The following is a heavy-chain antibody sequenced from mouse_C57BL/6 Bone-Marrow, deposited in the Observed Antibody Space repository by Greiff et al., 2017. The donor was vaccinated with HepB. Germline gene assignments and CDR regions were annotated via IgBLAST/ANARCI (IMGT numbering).Heavy chain of an antibody. J-gene: IGHJ3*01. D-gene: IGHD2-9*01. CDR2: ISDGGSYT. CDR1: GFTFSSYA. V-gene: IGHV5-4*01. CDR3: ARVPSYYGYLFAD. Sequence: EVQVVESGGGLVKPGGSLKLSCAASGFTFSSYAMSWVRQTPEKRLEWVATISDGGSYTYYPDNVKGRFTISRDNAKNNLYLQMSHLKSEDTAMYYCARVPSYYGYLFADWGQGTLVTVSA.